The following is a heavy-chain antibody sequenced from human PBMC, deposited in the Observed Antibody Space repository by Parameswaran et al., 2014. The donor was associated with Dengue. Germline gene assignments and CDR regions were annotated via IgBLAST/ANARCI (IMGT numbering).Heavy chain of an antibody. CDR3: ARIPQRAGSSGYYYVVGFDP. Sequence: SWVRQAPGQGLEWMGGIIPIFGTANYAQKFQGRVTITADESTSTAYTELSSLRSEDTAVYYCARIPQRAGSSGYYYVVGFDPWGQGTLVTVSS. J-gene: IGHJ5*02. V-gene: IGHV1-69*01. CDR2: IIPIFGTA. D-gene: IGHD3-22*01.